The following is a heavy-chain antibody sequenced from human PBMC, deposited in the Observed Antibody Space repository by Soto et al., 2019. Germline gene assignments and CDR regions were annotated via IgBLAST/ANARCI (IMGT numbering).Heavy chain of an antibody. V-gene: IGHV1-69*01. J-gene: IGHJ4*02. Sequence: QVQLVQSGSEVKKPGSSVKVSCKASGGSFSSNPISWVRQAPGQGLEWMAGISPIFATVHYAQKFQGRVTITADESTSTAYMELTSLRSEDTAVYFCARGGRGYSSAPRYYFDYWGQGTLVTVS. CDR1: GGSFSSNP. CDR3: ARGGRGYSSAPRYYFDY. CDR2: ISPIFATV. D-gene: IGHD5-18*01.